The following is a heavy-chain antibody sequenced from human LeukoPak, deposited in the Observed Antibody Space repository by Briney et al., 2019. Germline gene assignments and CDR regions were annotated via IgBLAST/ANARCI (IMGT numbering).Heavy chain of an antibody. CDR2: ISGSGGST. J-gene: IGHJ4*02. CDR1: GFTLSSYA. Sequence: GGSLRLSCAASGFTLSSYAMSWVRQAPGKGLEWVSAISGSGGSTYYADSVKGRFTISRDNSKNTLYLQMNSLRAEDTAVYYCAKDRNRWLGKIGDYWGQGTLVTVSS. V-gene: IGHV3-23*01. D-gene: IGHD4-23*01. CDR3: AKDRNRWLGKIGDY.